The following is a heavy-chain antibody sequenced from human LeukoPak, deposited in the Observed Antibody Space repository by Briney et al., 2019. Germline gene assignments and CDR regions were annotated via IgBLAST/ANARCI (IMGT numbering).Heavy chain of an antibody. V-gene: IGHV3-33*06. D-gene: IGHD1-26*01. Sequence: PGGSLRLSCAASGFTFSSYGMHWVRQAPGKGLERVAVIWYDGSNKYYADSVKGRFTISRDNSKNTLYLQMNSLRAEDTAVYYCAKGSLVGATTPFDYWGQGTLVTVSS. CDR1: GFTFSSYG. J-gene: IGHJ4*02. CDR3: AKGSLVGATTPFDY. CDR2: IWYDGSNK.